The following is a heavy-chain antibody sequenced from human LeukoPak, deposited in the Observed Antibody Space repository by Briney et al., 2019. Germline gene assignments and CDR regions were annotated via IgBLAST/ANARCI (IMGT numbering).Heavy chain of an antibody. CDR3: VVILVPGGVWHFDL. CDR2: IYSGGGNTK. V-gene: IGHV3-33*03. D-gene: IGHD2-2*01. J-gene: IGHJ2*01. CDR1: GLTFTNYG. Sequence: PGAPLRLSCVASGLTFTNYGFHWVRQAPGKGLERVAIIYSGGGNTKYYAESLKDRFTISRDDSKDTVYLQMNSLRVEDTAVYYCVVILVPGGVWHFDLWGRGTLVTVSS.